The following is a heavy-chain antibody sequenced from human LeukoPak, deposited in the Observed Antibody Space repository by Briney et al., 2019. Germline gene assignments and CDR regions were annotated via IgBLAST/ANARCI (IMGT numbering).Heavy chain of an antibody. J-gene: IGHJ4*02. Sequence: SVKVSCKASGGTFSSYAISWVRQAPGQGLEWMGRIIPILGIANYAQKFQGRVTITADKSTSTAYMELSSLRSEDTAVYYCASAPNYYDSSGYYGVFDQWGQGTLVTVSS. CDR3: ASAPNYYDSSGYYGVFDQ. V-gene: IGHV1-69*04. D-gene: IGHD3-22*01. CDR1: GGTFSSYA. CDR2: IIPILGIA.